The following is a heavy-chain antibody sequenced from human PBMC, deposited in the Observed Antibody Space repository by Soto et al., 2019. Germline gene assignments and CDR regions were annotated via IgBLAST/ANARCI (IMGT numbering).Heavy chain of an antibody. CDR2: VSSRSITT. D-gene: IGHD2-8*01. CDR3: LRDNGGTFCC. Sequence: QVQLVESGGGSVKPGGSLRLSCAASGFTFSDYYMAWIRQAPGKGLEWVSYVSSRSITTKYADSVKGRFTISRDDARNSRYLQMNTLGAEDTAVYSGLRDNGGTFCCWCQGTLVTVSS. J-gene: IGHJ4*02. CDR1: GFTFSDYY. V-gene: IGHV3-11*05.